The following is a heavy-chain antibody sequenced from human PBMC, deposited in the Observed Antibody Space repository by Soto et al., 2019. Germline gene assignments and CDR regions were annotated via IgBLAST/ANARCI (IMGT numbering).Heavy chain of an antibody. J-gene: IGHJ3*02. CDR1: GFIFSTYS. CDR3: ARDQVRGYGDYVDAFDI. Sequence: EVQLVESGGGLVQPGGSLRLSCAASGFIFSTYSMNWVRQAPGKGLEWVSYISSSSSTIYYADSVKGRFTISRDNAKNSLYLQMNSLRPEATAVYYGARDQVRGYGDYVDAFDIWGQGTMVTVSS. D-gene: IGHD4-17*01. CDR2: ISSSSSTI. V-gene: IGHV3-48*01.